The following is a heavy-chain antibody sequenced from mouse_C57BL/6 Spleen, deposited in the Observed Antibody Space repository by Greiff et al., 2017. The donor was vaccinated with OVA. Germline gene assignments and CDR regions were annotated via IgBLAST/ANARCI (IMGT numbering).Heavy chain of an antibody. V-gene: IGHV1-59*01. CDR2: IDPSDSYT. D-gene: IGHD3-2*02. Sequence: QVQLQQPGAELVRPGTSVKLSCKASGYTFTSYWMHWVKQRPGQGLEWIGVIDPSDSYTNYNQKFKGKATLTVDTSSSTAYMQLSSLTSEDSAVYYCARMGSSGYAYWGQGTLVTVSA. CDR3: ARMGSSGYAY. CDR1: GYTFTSYW. J-gene: IGHJ3*01.